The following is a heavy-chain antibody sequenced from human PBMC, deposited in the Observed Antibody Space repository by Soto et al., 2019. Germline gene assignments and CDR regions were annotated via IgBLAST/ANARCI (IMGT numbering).Heavy chain of an antibody. CDR1: GFTFSSYG. D-gene: IGHD2-2*01. CDR3: ARDRYCSSNSCNEFRGYYFDY. J-gene: IGHJ4*02. V-gene: IGHV3-33*01. Sequence: QVQLVESGGGVVQPGRSLRLSCAASGFTFSSYGMHWVRQAPGKGLEWVAVIWDDGSNKYYADSVKGRFTISRDKYKNTLYLQMNSLRAEDTAVYYCARDRYCSSNSCNEFRGYYFDYWGQGTLVTVSS. CDR2: IWDDGSNK.